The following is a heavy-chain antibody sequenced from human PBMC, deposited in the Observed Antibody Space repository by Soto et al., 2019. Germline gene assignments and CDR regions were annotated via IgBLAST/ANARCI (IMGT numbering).Heavy chain of an antibody. J-gene: IGHJ4*02. CDR2: TYYRSKWYN. Sequence: SQTLSLTCAISGDSVSSNSAAWNWIRQSPSRGLEWLGRTYYRSKWYNDYAVSVKSRITINPDTSKNQFSLQLNSVTPEDTAVYYCAREAVVVVAATPQYYFDYWGQGTLVTVSS. V-gene: IGHV6-1*01. D-gene: IGHD2-15*01. CDR1: GDSVSSNSAA. CDR3: AREAVVVVAATPQYYFDY.